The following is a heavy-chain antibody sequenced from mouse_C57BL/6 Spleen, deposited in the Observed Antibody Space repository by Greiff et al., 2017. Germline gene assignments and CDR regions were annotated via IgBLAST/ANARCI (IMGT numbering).Heavy chain of an antibody. J-gene: IGHJ3*01. CDR3: ATYGNYDWFAY. Sequence: VQLQQPGAELVKPGASVKVSCKASGYTFTSYWMHWVQQRPGQGLEWLGRIHPSDSDTNYNQKFKGKATLTVDKSSSTAYMQLSSLTSEDSAVYYCATYGNYDWFAYWGQGTLVTVSA. CDR2: IHPSDSDT. CDR1: GYTFTSYW. V-gene: IGHV1-74*01. D-gene: IGHD2-1*01.